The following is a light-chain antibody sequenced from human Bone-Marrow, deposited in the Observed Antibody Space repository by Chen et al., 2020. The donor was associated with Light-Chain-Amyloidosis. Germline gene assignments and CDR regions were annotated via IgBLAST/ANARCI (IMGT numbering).Light chain of an antibody. CDR3: QSADSSGTYEVI. J-gene: IGLJ2*01. Sequence: SYDLTHPSLFSATPGQTARITCSGDDLPTKYAYWYQQKPGQAPVLVIHRDTERPSGISERFSGSSSGTTATLTISGVQTEDEADYHCQSADSSGTYEVIFGGGTKLTVL. CDR2: RDT. V-gene: IGLV3-25*03. CDR1: DLPTKY.